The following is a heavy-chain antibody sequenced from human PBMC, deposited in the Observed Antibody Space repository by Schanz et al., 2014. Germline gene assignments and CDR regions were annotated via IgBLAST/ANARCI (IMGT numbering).Heavy chain of an antibody. V-gene: IGHV4-59*01. CDR2: TQNSGSS. CDR3: ARGWEQIWCFDL. CDR1: GGLISSYY. D-gene: IGHD1-1*01. J-gene: IGHJ2*01. Sequence: QVQLQESGPGLVKPSETLSLTCNVSGGLISSYYWSWIRQPPGKGLEWIGSTQNSGSSNYNPSHKSRDTLSVDTSNNHSALNLSAVAAGAAAVYYCARGWEQIWCFDLWGRGTLVTVSS.